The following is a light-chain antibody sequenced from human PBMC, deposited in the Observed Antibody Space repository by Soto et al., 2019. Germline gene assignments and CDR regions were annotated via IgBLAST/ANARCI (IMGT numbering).Light chain of an antibody. J-gene: IGKJ4*01. Sequence: EIVLTQSPATLSLSPGERATLSCRASQSVSSYLAWYQQKPGQAPRLLIYDASNRATGIPARFSGSGSGTDFTLTISSLEPEYFAVYSSHQSSNRLTFGGRPKVDI. V-gene: IGKV3-11*01. CDR1: QSVSSY. CDR3: HQSSNRLT. CDR2: DAS.